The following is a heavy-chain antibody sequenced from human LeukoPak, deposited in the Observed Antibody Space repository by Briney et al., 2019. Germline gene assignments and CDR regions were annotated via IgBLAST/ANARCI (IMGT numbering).Heavy chain of an antibody. D-gene: IGHD3-16*02. CDR1: GFTFSGSA. J-gene: IGHJ3*02. CDR2: IRSTANGYAT. Sequence: GGSLRLSCAASGFTFSGSALHWVRQASGKGQERVCRIRSTANGYATAYAASVKGRITISRDDSKNTAYLQMNSLKTEDTGVYYCTRHWDRGSYQFPDAFDIWGQGTMVTVSS. CDR3: TRHWDRGSYQFPDAFDI. V-gene: IGHV3-73*01.